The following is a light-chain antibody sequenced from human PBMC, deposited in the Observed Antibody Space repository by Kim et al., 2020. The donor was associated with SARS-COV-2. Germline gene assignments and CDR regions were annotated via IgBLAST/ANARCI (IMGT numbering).Light chain of an antibody. Sequence: SSELTQDPAVSVALGQTVMITCQGDSLRSSYASWYQQKPGQAPILVVFAKNNRPSGIPDRFSGSSSGSTASLTIAGAQAEDEADYYCHSRDSIGNDVIFGGGTKLTVL. CDR1: SLRSSY. J-gene: IGLJ2*01. CDR3: HSRDSIGNDVI. V-gene: IGLV3-19*01. CDR2: AKN.